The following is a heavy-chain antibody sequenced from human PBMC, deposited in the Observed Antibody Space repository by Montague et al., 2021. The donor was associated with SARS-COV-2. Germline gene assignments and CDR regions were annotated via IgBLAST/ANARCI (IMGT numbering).Heavy chain of an antibody. CDR3: ASVPTVTTYYYYYYGMDV. CDR1: GGSFSGYY. CDR2: INHSGST. J-gene: IGHJ6*02. D-gene: IGHD4-17*01. Sequence: SETLSLTCAVYGGSFSGYYWSWIRQPPGKGLEWIGEINHSGSTNYNPSLKSRVTISVDTSKNQFSLKLSSVTAADTAVYYCASVPTVTTYYYYYYGMDVWGQGTPVTVSS. V-gene: IGHV4-34*01.